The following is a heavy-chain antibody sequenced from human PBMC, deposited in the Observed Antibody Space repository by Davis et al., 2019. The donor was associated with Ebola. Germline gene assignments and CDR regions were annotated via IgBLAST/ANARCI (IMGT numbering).Heavy chain of an antibody. CDR2: INHSGST. CDR3: ARGGYSAYEPYFDY. Sequence: MPSETLSLTCAVSGGSFDDYFWSWIRQPPGKGLEWIGEINHSGSTNYNPSLKSRVTISVDTSKNQISLKLNSVTAADTAVYYCARGGYSAYEPYFDYWGQGTLVSVSS. V-gene: IGHV4-34*01. CDR1: GGSFDDYF. D-gene: IGHD5-12*01. J-gene: IGHJ4*02.